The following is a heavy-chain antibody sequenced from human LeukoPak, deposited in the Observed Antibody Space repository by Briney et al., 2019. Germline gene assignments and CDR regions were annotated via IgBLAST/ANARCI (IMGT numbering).Heavy chain of an antibody. CDR3: AKDQDAKFTVRGVFDY. CDR2: ISGSGGST. D-gene: IGHD3-10*01. J-gene: IGHJ4*02. V-gene: IGHV3-23*01. CDR1: GFTFSSYA. Sequence: GGSLRLSCAASGFTFSSYAMSWVRQAPGKGLEWVSAISGSGGSTYYADSVKGRFTISRDNSKNTLYLQMNSLRAEDTAVYYCAKDQDAKFTVRGVFDYWGQGTLVTVSS.